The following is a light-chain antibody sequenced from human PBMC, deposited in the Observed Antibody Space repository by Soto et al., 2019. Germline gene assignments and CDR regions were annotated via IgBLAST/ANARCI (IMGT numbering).Light chain of an antibody. CDR2: YDS. V-gene: IGLV3-21*04. Sequence: SYELTQPPSVSVAPGKKARITCGGNNIGSKSVHWYQQKPGQAPVLVIYYDSDRPSGIPERFSGSNSGNTATLTISRVEAGDEADYYCQVWDSSSDPRGVFGTGTKLTVL. CDR3: QVWDSSSDPRGV. J-gene: IGLJ1*01. CDR1: NIGSKS.